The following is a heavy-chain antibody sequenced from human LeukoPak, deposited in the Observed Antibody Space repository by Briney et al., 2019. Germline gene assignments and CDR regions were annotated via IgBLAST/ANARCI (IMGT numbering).Heavy chain of an antibody. CDR2: ISYDGSNK. Sequence: GGSLRLSCAASGFTFSSYGMHWVRQAPGKGLEWVAVISYDGSNKYYADSVKGRFTISRDNSKNTLYLQMNSLRAEDTAVYYCAKEREILTGYYGPYYGMDVWGQGTTVTVSS. J-gene: IGHJ6*02. CDR1: GFTFSSYG. CDR3: AKEREILTGYYGPYYGMDV. V-gene: IGHV3-30*18. D-gene: IGHD3-9*01.